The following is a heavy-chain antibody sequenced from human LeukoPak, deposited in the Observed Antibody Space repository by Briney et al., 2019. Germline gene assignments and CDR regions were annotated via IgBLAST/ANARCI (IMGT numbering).Heavy chain of an antibody. CDR3: ARASLRYSSSWGFDP. V-gene: IGHV1-69*05. D-gene: IGHD6-13*01. CDR2: IIPIFGTA. Sequence: GSSVKVSCKASGGTFRSYAISWVRQAPGQGLEWMGGIIPIFGTANYAQKFHGRVTITTDESTSTAYMELSSLRSEDTDVYYCARASLRYSSSWGFDPWGQGTLVTVSS. J-gene: IGHJ5*02. CDR1: GGTFRSYA.